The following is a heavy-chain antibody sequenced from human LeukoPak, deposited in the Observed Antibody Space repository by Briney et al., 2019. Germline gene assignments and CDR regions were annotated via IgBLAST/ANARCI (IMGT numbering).Heavy chain of an antibody. CDR3: AGPRRYCSGGSCYFKFPGAFDI. CDR1: GGSISSYY. V-gene: IGHV4-59*01. J-gene: IGHJ3*02. Sequence: SETLSLTCTVSGGSISSYYWSWIRQPPGKGLEWIGYIYYSGSTNYNPSLKSRVTISVDTSKNQFSLKLSSVTAADTAVYYCAGPRRYCSGGSCYFKFPGAFDIWGQGTMVTVSS. D-gene: IGHD2-15*01. CDR2: IYYSGST.